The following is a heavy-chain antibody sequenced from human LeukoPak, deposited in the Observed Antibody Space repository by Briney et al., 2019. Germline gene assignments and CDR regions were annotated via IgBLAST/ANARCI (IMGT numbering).Heavy chain of an antibody. CDR1: GGSISSYY. CDR2: TYTSGST. V-gene: IGHV4-4*07. CDR3: ARDLMIVVAYDAFDI. Sequence: SETLSLTCTVSGGSISSYYWSWIRQPAGKGLEWIGRTYTSGSTNYNPSLKSRVTMSVDTSKNQFSLKLSSVTAADTAVYYCARDLMIVVAYDAFDIWGQGTMVTVSS. D-gene: IGHD3-22*01. J-gene: IGHJ3*02.